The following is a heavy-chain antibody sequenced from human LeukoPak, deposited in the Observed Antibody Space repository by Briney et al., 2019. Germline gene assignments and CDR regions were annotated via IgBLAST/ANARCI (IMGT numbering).Heavy chain of an antibody. CDR3: ASSGRWLQSPFDY. CDR1: GFTFSSNY. Sequence: GGSLRLSCAASGFTFSSNYMSWVRQAPGKGLEWVSVIYSGGSTYYADSVKGRFTISRDNSKNTLYLQMNSLRAEDTAVYYCASSGRWLQSPFDYWGQGTLVTVSS. J-gene: IGHJ4*02. D-gene: IGHD5-24*01. V-gene: IGHV3-53*01. CDR2: IYSGGST.